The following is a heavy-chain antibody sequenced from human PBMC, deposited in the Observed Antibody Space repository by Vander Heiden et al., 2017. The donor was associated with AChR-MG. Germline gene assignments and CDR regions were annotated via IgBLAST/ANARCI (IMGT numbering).Heavy chain of an antibody. D-gene: IGHD6-13*01. CDR3: ARDWGGEPGGRIAAAPYYYYGMDV. Sequence: QVQLVQSGAEVKKPGSSVKVSCKASGGTFSSYAISWVRQAPGQGLEWRGGIIPIFGTANYAQKFQGRVTITADESTSTAYMELSSLRSEDTAVYYCARDWGGEPGGRIAAAPYYYYGMDVWGQGTTVTVSS. J-gene: IGHJ6*02. CDR1: GGTFSSYA. CDR2: IIPIFGTA. V-gene: IGHV1-69*01.